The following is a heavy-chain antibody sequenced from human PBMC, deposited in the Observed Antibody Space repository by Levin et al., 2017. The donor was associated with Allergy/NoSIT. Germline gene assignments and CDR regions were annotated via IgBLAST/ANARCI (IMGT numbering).Heavy chain of an antibody. CDR3: AREDGSTFDF. CDR2: IYYSGST. J-gene: IGHJ4*02. CDR1: GGSISGGGYH. V-gene: IGHV4-31*03. Sequence: TLSLTCTVSGGSISGGGYHWTWIRQHQEKGLEWIGYIYYSGSTFYNPSLKSRLMISVDTSKNQFSLNVSSVTAADTAVYYCAREDGSTFDFWGQGALVTVAS. D-gene: IGHD2-2*03.